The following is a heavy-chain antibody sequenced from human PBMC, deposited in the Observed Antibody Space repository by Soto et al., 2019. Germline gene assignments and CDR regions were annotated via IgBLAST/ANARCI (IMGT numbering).Heavy chain of an antibody. V-gene: IGHV3-33*01. CDR1: GFTFSSYG. CDR2: IWYDGSNK. D-gene: IGHD1-1*01. J-gene: IGHJ4*02. CDR3: ARDCFMRDTSVGTLDY. Sequence: PGSSLRLSCSASGFTFSSYGMHCVLQVPGTGLEWVEVIWYDGSNKYYADSVKGRFTISRDSSKNTLYLQMNSLRAEDTAVYYCARDCFMRDTSVGTLDYWGQGTLVTVSS.